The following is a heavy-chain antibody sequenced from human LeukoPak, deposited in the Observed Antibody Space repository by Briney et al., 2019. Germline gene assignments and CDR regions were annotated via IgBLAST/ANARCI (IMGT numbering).Heavy chain of an antibody. V-gene: IGHV4-39*01. D-gene: IGHD5-12*01. Sequence: SETLSLTCTVSGGSISSSSYYWGWIRQPPGKGLEWIGSIYYSGSTYYNPSLKSRVTISVDTSKNQFSLKLSSVTAADTAVYYCARHPIGPVATIEWDFDYWGQGTLVTVSS. J-gene: IGHJ4*02. CDR1: GGSISSSSYY. CDR2: IYYSGST. CDR3: ARHPIGPVATIEWDFDY.